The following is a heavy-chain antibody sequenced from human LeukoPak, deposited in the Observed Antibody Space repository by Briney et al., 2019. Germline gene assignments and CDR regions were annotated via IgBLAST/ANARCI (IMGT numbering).Heavy chain of an antibody. CDR2: INTNTGNP. J-gene: IGHJ4*02. Sequence: ASVKVSCKASGYTFTSYAMNWVRQAPGQGLEWMGWINTNTGNPTYAQGFTGRFVFSLDTSVSTAYLQISSLKAEDTAVYYCARALQRKAYCGGDCPLGYWGQGTLVTVSS. CDR3: ARALQRKAYCGGDCPLGY. D-gene: IGHD2-21*02. CDR1: GYTFTSYA. V-gene: IGHV7-4-1*02.